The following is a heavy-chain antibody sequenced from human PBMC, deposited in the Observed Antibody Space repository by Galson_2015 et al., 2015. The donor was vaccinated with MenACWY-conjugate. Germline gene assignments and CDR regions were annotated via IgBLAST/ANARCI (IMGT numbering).Heavy chain of an antibody. Sequence: PALVKPTQTLTLTCTFSGFSLTTSGVGVGWIRQPPGKALEWLALISWDAGKRYSPSLKSRLTITKDTSKNQVVLTMTNMDPVDTATYHCAHTYYGTGSYWRGLFYYWGQGTLVTVSS. J-gene: IGHJ4*02. V-gene: IGHV2-5*02. CDR2: ISWDAGK. CDR3: AHTYYGTGSYWRGLFYY. D-gene: IGHD3-10*01. CDR1: GFSLTTSGVG.